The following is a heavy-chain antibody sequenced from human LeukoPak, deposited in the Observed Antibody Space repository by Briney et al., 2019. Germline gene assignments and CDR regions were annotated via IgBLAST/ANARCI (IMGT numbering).Heavy chain of an antibody. Sequence: PGGSLRLSCAASGFTFSDYYMSWVRQPPGKGLEWVANIKQAGSEKYYVDSVKGRFTISRDDAKKSVYLQMNSLRAEDTAVYYCASDGGPFDYWGQGTLVTVSS. CDR2: IKQAGSEK. CDR1: GFTFSDYY. V-gene: IGHV3-7*01. D-gene: IGHD3-16*01. CDR3: ASDGGPFDY. J-gene: IGHJ4*02.